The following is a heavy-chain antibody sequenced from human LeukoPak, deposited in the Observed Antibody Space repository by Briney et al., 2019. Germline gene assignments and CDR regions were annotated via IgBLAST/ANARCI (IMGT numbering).Heavy chain of an antibody. CDR3: AKVRYSSSSEYYFDY. D-gene: IGHD6-6*01. CDR2: IYSGGST. Sequence: GGSLRLSCAASGFTVSSNYMSWVRQAPGKGLEWVSVIYSGGSTYYADSVKGRFTISRDNSKNTLYLQMNSLRAEDTAVYYCAKVRYSSSSEYYFDYWGQGTLVTVSS. CDR1: GFTVSSNY. J-gene: IGHJ4*02. V-gene: IGHV3-53*01.